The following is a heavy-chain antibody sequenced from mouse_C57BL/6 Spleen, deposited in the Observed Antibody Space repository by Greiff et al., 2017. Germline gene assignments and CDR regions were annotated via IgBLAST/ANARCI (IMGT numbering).Heavy chain of an antibody. J-gene: IGHJ2*01. CDR3: TREGLNYFDY. CDR2: IDPETGGT. D-gene: IGHD3-3*01. CDR1: GYTFTDYE. Sequence: LVESGAELVRPGASVTLSCKASGYTFTDYEMHWVKQTPVHGLEWIGAIDPETGGTAYNQKFKGKAILTADKSSSTAYMELRSLTSEDSAVYYCTREGLNYFDYWGQGTTLTVSS. V-gene: IGHV1-15*01.